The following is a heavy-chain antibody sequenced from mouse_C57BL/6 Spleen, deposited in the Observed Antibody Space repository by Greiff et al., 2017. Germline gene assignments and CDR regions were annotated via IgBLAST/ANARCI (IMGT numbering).Heavy chain of an antibody. CDR2: ISSGSSTI. D-gene: IGHD1-1*01. CDR1: GFTFSDYG. Sequence: EVQVVESGGGLVKPGGSLKLSCAASGFTFSDYGMHWVRQAPEKGLEWVAYISSGSSTIYYADTVKGRFTFSRDNAKNTLFLQRTSLRSEDTAMYYCARRDGSSLYYFDYWGQGTTLTVSS. J-gene: IGHJ2*01. V-gene: IGHV5-17*01. CDR3: ARRDGSSLYYFDY.